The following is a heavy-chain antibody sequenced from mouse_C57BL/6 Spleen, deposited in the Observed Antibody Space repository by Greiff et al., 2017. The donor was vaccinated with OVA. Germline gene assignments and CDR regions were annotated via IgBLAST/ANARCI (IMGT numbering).Heavy chain of an antibody. CDR1: GYTFTSYW. CDR3: ARMGDGYYNAMDY. Sequence: QVQLQQPGAELVRPGSSVKLSCKASGYTFTSYWMHWVKQRPIQGLEWIGNIDPSDSETHYNQKFKDKATLTVDKSSSTAYMQLSSLTSEDSAVYYCARMGDGYYNAMDYWGQGTSVTVSS. CDR2: IDPSDSET. V-gene: IGHV1-52*01. J-gene: IGHJ4*01. D-gene: IGHD2-3*01.